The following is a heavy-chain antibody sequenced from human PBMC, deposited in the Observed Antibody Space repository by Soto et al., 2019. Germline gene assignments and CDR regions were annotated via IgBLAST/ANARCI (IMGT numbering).Heavy chain of an antibody. CDR2: IYYSGST. CDR1: GGSISSYY. CDR3: ARENYDFWSGYYSIDY. Sequence: PSETLSLTCTVSGGSISSYYWSWIRQPPGKGLEWIGYIYYSGSTNYNPSLKSRVTISVDTSKNQFSLKLSSVTAADTAVYYCARENYDFWSGYYSIDYWGQGPLVTVSS. J-gene: IGHJ4*02. D-gene: IGHD3-3*01. V-gene: IGHV4-59*01.